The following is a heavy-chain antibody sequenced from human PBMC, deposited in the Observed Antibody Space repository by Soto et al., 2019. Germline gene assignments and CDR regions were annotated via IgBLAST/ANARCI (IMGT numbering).Heavy chain of an antibody. D-gene: IGHD6-19*01. J-gene: IGHJ4*02. V-gene: IGHV3-21*01. CDR2: ISGSGSFI. CDR3: ASRSSGWYFDY. Sequence: GGSLRLSCAASGFTFSSYSMNWVRQVPGKGLVWVSSISGSGSFISYADAVKGRFTISRDNAKNTLSLQMNSLRAEDTAVYYCASRSSGWYFDYWGQGTLVTVSS. CDR1: GFTFSSYS.